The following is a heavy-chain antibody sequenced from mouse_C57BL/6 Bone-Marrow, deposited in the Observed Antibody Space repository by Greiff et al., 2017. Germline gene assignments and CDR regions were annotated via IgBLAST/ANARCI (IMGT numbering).Heavy chain of an antibody. CDR2: INPSSGYT. J-gene: IGHJ4*01. CDR3: ARGHAMVY. V-gene: IGHV1-7*01. CDR1: GYTFTSYW. Sequence: VKLMESGAELAKPGASVKLSCKASGYTFTSYWMHWVQQRPGQGLEWIGYINPSSGYTKYNQTFKDKATVTADKSSSTAYMQLSSLTYEGSAVYYCARGHAMVYWGQGTSVTVSS.